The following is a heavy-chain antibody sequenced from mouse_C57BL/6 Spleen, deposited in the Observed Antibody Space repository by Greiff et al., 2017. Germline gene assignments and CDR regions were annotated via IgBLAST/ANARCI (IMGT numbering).Heavy chain of an antibody. CDR2: INPNNGGT. J-gene: IGHJ3*01. V-gene: IGHV1-26*01. CDR3: ARREGL. CDR1: GYTFTDYY. Sequence: VQLQQSGPELVKPGASVKISCKASGYTFTDYYMNWVKQSHGKSLEWIGDINPNNGGTSYNQKFKGKATLTVDKSSSTAYMELRSLTSEDSAVYYCARREGLWGQGTLVTVSA.